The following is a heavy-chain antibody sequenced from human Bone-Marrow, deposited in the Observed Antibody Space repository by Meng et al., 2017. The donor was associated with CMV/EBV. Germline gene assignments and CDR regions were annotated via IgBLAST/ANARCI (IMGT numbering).Heavy chain of an antibody. D-gene: IGHD6-13*01. CDR2: ISGSGGST. J-gene: IGHJ4*02. Sequence: VLLLESGGGLVTAGGSVRLSCAASGFTLSSYAMRWVRQAPGKGLEWVSAISGSGGSTYYADSVKGRFTISRDNSKNTLYLQMNSLRAEDTAVYYCAKEPLPRVDYWGQGTLVTVSS. CDR1: GFTLSSYA. V-gene: IGHV3-23*01. CDR3: AKEPLPRVDY.